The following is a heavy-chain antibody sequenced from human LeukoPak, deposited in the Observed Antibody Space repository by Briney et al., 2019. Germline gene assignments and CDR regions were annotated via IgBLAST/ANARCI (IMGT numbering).Heavy chain of an antibody. V-gene: IGHV5-10-1*01. CDR3: ARQVDCSATSCYPPEFDF. J-gene: IGHJ4*02. CDR2: IDPSDSYA. D-gene: IGHD2-2*01. Sequence: GESLKISCKGSGYSFTNYWISWVRQMPGKGLEWMGRIDPSDSYASYSPSFQGHVTISADRPISTVYLQWSSLKASDTAIYYCARQVDCSATSCYPPEFDFWGQGTLVTVSS. CDR1: GYSFTNYW.